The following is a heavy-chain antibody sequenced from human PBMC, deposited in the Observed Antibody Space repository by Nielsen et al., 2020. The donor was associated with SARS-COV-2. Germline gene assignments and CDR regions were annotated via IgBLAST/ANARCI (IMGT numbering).Heavy chain of an antibody. J-gene: IGHJ4*02. CDR3: AREVPAEYYFDY. V-gene: IGHV3-21*01. CDR1: GFTFSSYS. CDR2: ISSSSSYI. D-gene: IGHD6-13*01. Sequence: GESLKISCAASGFTFSSYSMNWVRQAPGKGLEWVSSISSSSSYIYYADSVKGRFTISRDNAKNSLYLQMNSLRAEDTAVYYCAREVPAEYYFDYWGQGTLVTVSS.